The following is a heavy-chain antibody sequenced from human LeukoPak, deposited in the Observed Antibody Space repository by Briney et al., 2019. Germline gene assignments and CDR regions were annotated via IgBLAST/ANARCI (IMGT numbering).Heavy chain of an antibody. CDR2: ISYDGSNK. CDR1: GFTFSSYG. CDR3: ASLGGDPFDY. D-gene: IGHD3-16*01. V-gene: IGHV3-30*03. Sequence: GGSLRLSCAASGFTFSSYGMHWARQAPGKGLEWVAVISYDGSNKYYADSVKGRFTISRDNSKNTLYLQMNSLRAEDTAVYYCASLGGDPFDYWGQGTLVTVSS. J-gene: IGHJ4*02.